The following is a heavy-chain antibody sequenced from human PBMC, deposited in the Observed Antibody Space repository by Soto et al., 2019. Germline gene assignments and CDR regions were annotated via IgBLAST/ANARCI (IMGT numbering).Heavy chain of an antibody. CDR3: ARIVPGYYGMDV. Sequence: SETLSLTCAVYGGSFSGYYWSWIRQPPGKGLEWIGEINHTGCTNYNPSLKSRVTISLDTSKNQFSLKLISVTAADTALYYCARIVPGYYGMDVWGQGTTVTVSS. D-gene: IGHD1-26*01. V-gene: IGHV4-34*01. CDR1: GGSFSGYY. CDR2: INHTGCT. J-gene: IGHJ6*02.